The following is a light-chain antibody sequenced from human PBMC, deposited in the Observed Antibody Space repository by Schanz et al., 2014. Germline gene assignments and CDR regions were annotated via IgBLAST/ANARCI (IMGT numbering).Light chain of an antibody. V-gene: IGLV2-8*01. CDR2: EVT. Sequence: QSALTQPPSASGSPGQSVTISCTGTSSDVGAYNYVSWYQQHPGKAPKLMIYEVTKRPSGVPDRFSGSRSGSTASLTVSGLRAEDEADYHCCSYAGGYTVFGGGTKLTVL. CDR3: CSYAGGYTV. J-gene: IGLJ3*02. CDR1: SSDVGAYNY.